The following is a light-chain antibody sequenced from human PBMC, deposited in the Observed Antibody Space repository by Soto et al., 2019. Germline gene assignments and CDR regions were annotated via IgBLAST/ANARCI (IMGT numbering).Light chain of an antibody. Sequence: EIVLTQSPATLSLSPGERATLSCRASQSVRSYLAWYQQKPGQAPRLLIHDASSRATGIPARFSGSGSGTDFTLPISSLEPEDFAVYYCQQRNNWSSSTFGQGTRLEIK. CDR1: QSVRSY. J-gene: IGKJ5*01. V-gene: IGKV3-11*01. CDR2: DAS. CDR3: QQRNNWSSST.